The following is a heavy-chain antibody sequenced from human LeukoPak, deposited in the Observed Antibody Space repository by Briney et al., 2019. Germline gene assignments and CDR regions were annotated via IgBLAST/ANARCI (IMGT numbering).Heavy chain of an antibody. CDR1: GGTFTSYA. CDR2: IIPIFGTA. D-gene: IGHD5-12*01. Sequence: SVKVSCKASGGTFTSYAISWVRQAPGQGLEWMGGIIPIFGTANYAQKFQGRVTITADKSTSTAYMELSSLRSEDTAVYYCARLRGYSGYDLRGWFDPWGQGTLVTVSS. J-gene: IGHJ5*02. CDR3: ARLRGYSGYDLRGWFDP. V-gene: IGHV1-69*06.